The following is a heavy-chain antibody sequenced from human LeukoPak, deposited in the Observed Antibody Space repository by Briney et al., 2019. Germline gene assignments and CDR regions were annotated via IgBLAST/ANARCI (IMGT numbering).Heavy chain of an antibody. CDR2: IYYSGST. CDR3: ARHVTSLANYYFDY. J-gene: IGHJ4*02. V-gene: IGHV4-39*01. D-gene: IGHD1-1*01. Sequence: SETLSLTCTVSGGSISSSSYYWGWIRQPPGKGLEWIGSIYYSGSTYYNPSLKSRVTISVDTSKNQFSLKLSSVTAADTAVYCCARHVTSLANYYFDYWGQGTLVTVSS. CDR1: GGSISSSSYY.